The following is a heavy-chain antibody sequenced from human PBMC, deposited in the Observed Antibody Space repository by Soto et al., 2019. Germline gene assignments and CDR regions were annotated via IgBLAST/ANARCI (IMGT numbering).Heavy chain of an antibody. Sequence: PGASLKISCKASGYSFGSYWIAWVRQMPGKGLEWMGIIYPGDSDTRYNPSFQGQVTISVDKFASIAYLQWSSLKASDTAMYYCARHPKLISGNRYFDYWGQGALVTVSS. V-gene: IGHV5-51*01. CDR1: GYSFGSYW. CDR2: IYPGDSDT. D-gene: IGHD5-12*01. J-gene: IGHJ4*02. CDR3: ARHPKLISGNRYFDY.